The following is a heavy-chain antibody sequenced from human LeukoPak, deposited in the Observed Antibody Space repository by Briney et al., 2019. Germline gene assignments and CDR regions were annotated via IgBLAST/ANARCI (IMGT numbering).Heavy chain of an antibody. CDR1: GGSVSSYH. Sequence: SETLSLTCTVCGGSVSSYHWSWIRQSPGKGLEWIGYIYHSGSTYYNPSLKSRVTISVDRSKNQFSLKLSSVTAADTAVYYCASAATFDYGDAFDYWGQGTLVTVSS. CDR3: ASAATFDYGDAFDY. V-gene: IGHV4-59*02. J-gene: IGHJ4*02. CDR2: IYHSGST. D-gene: IGHD4-17*01.